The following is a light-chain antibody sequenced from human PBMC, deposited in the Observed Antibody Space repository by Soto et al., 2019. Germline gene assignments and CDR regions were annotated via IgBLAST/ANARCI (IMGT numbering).Light chain of an antibody. CDR2: AAS. Sequence: IQMTQSPSSLSASVGDIVIISFRASQNISSSLNWYQQRPGRVPKLLIYAASSLQSGVPSRFSGSGSGTDFTLTSSGLQPEDFATYYCQQSYSRPFAFGPGTKVDIK. J-gene: IGKJ3*01. CDR1: QNISSS. CDR3: QQSYSRPFA. V-gene: IGKV1-39*01.